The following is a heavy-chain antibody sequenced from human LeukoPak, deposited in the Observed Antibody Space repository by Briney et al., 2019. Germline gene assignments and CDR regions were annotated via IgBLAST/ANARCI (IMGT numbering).Heavy chain of an antibody. V-gene: IGHV3-30-3*01. CDR3: ARERVRQSEHFDY. CDR1: GFTFSSYA. J-gene: IGHJ4*02. D-gene: IGHD3-10*01. CDR2: ISYDGSNK. Sequence: PGGSLRLSCAASGFTFSSYAMHWVRQAPGKGLEWVAVISYDGSNKYYADSVKGRFTISRDNSKNTLYLQMNSLRAEDTAVYYCARERVRQSEHFDYWGQGTLVTVSS.